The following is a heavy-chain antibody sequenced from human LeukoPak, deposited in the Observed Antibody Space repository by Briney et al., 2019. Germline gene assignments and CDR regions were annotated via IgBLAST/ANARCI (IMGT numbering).Heavy chain of an antibody. D-gene: IGHD3-3*01. V-gene: IGHV1-69*04. CDR1: GGTFSSYA. Sequence: SVKASCKASGGTFSSYAISWVRQAPGQGLEWMGRIIPILGIANYAQKFQGRVTITADKSTGTAYMELSSLRSEDTAVYYCARADFSASGVRSAFDIWGQGTMVTVSS. J-gene: IGHJ3*02. CDR2: IIPILGIA. CDR3: ARADFSASGVRSAFDI.